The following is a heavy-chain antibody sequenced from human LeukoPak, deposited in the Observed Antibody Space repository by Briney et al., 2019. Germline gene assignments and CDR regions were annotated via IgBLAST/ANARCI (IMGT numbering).Heavy chain of an antibody. CDR2: INHSGST. V-gene: IGHV4-34*01. D-gene: IGHD3-16*01. J-gene: IGHJ5*02. CDR3: ARGGKSSAWFDP. CDR1: GGSFSGYY. Sequence: SETLSLTCAVYGGSFSGYYWSWIRQPPGKGLEWIGEINHSGSTNYNPSLKSRVTISVDTSKNQFSLKLSSVTAADTAVYYCARGGKSSAWFDPWGQGTLVTVSS.